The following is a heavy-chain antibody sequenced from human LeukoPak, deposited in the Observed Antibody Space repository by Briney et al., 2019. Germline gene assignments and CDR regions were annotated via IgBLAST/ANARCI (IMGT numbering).Heavy chain of an antibody. V-gene: IGHV4-59*01. D-gene: IGHD5-12*01. CDR2: IYYSGST. CDR1: GGSISSYY. Sequence: SETLSLTCTVSGGSISSYYWSWIRQPPGKGLEWIGYIYYSGSTNYNPSLKSRVTISVDKSKNQFSLKLSSVTAADTAVYYCARQRGYSGYVYFDYWGQGTLVTVSS. J-gene: IGHJ4*02. CDR3: ARQRGYSGYVYFDY.